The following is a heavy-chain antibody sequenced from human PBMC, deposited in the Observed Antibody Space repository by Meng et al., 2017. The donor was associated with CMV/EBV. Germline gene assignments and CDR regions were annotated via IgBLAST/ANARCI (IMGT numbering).Heavy chain of an antibody. CDR3: ARGVKVLAGSGRGGFAYYFDY. Sequence: SETLSLTCAVYGGSLSGYYWSSIRKPPGKGLEWSGEINHSGSTNYNPSRKSRVTKSVDTSKNQFSLKLSSVTAAHTAVYYCARGVKVLAGSGRGGFAYYFDYWGQGTLVTVSS. CDR1: GGSLSGYY. CDR2: INHSGST. J-gene: IGHJ4*02. V-gene: IGHV4-34*01. D-gene: IGHD2-15*01.